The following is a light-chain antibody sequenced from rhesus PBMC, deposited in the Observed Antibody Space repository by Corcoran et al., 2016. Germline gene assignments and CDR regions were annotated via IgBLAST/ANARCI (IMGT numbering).Light chain of an antibody. CDR3: QQHNSYPPT. V-gene: IGKV1-33*02. CDR2: AAS. Sequence: DIQMTQSPSSLSASVGDRVTITCQASQGISSWLAWYQQKPGKAPKLLIYAASSLQSGVPSRFSGRGSGTDFTLTISSLQPEDFATDDCQQHNSYPPTFGQGTKVEIK. CDR1: QGISSW. J-gene: IGKJ1*01.